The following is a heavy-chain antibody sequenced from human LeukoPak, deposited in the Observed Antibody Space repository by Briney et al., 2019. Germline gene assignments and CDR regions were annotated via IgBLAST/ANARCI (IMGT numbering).Heavy chain of an antibody. CDR2: INPNSGGT. V-gene: IGHV1-2*02. D-gene: IGHD6-13*01. J-gene: IGHJ5*02. Sequence: GASVKVSCKASGYTFTGYYMHWVRQAPGQGLEWMGWINPNSGGTNYAQKFQGRVTMTRDTSISTAYMELSRLRSDDTAVYYCAKCSSSSGTHWFDPWGQGTLVTVSP. CDR3: AKCSSSSGTHWFDP. CDR1: GYTFTGYY.